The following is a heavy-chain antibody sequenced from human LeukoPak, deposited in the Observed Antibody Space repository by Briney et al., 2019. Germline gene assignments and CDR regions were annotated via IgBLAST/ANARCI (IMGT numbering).Heavy chain of an antibody. Sequence: SETLSLTCTVSGGSISSSSYYWGWIRQPPGKGLEWIGSIYYSGSTYYNPSLKSRVTISVDTSKNQFSLKLSSVTAADTAVYYRARHQTLRLTYCYDSSGLFDYWGQGTLVTVSS. CDR3: ARHQTLRLTYCYDSSGLFDY. V-gene: IGHV4-39*01. D-gene: IGHD3-22*01. CDR2: IYYSGST. CDR1: GGSISSSSYY. J-gene: IGHJ4*02.